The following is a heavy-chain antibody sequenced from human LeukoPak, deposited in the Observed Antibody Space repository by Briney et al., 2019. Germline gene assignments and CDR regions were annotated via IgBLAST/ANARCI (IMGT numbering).Heavy chain of an antibody. D-gene: IGHD3-16*01. CDR1: SFTFSSYG. CDR2: ISGSGGST. V-gene: IGHV3-23*01. Sequence: GGSLRLSCGASSFTFSSYGMSWVRQAPGKGLEWVSAISGSGGSTYYADSVKGRFTISRDNSKNTLYLQMNSLRAEDTAVYYCAKDQLGFTPYFDYWGQGTLVTVSS. CDR3: AKDQLGFTPYFDY. J-gene: IGHJ4*02.